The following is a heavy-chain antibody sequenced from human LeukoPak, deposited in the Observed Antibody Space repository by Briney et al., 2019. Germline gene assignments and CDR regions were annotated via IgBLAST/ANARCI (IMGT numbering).Heavy chain of an antibody. J-gene: IGHJ4*02. D-gene: IGHD6-19*01. Sequence: GGSLRLSCVASGITFSSHGMDWARQAPGKGLEWVAVIAADGGVKHYADSVEGRFTLSRDNSKNTLYLQMNSLSVEDTAVYYCAREATWGQWYFDHWGQGTPVTVSS. CDR3: AREATWGQWYFDH. V-gene: IGHV3-30*03. CDR1: GITFSSHG. CDR2: IAADGGVK.